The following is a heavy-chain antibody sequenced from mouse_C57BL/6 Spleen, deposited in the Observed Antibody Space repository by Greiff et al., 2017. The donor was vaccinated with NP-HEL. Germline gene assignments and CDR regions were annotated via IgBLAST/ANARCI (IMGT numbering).Heavy chain of an antibody. CDR1: GFTFTDYY. Sequence: EVQGVESGGGLVQPGGSLSLSCAASGFTFTDYYMSWVRQPPGKALEWLGFIRNKANGSTTEYSASVKGRFTISRENSQSILELQMNALRAEDSATDDGARRDLLGAMDYWGKGTSGTVSS. D-gene: IGHD3-3*01. V-gene: IGHV7-3*01. CDR3: ARRDLLGAMDY. CDR2: IRNKANGSTT. J-gene: IGHJ4*01.